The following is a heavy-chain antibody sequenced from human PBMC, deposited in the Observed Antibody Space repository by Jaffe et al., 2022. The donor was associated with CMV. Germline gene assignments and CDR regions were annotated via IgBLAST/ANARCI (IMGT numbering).Heavy chain of an antibody. CDR2: ISGSGGST. V-gene: IGHV3-23*01. CDR1: GFTFSSYA. D-gene: IGHD2-2*02. J-gene: IGHJ4*02. CDR3: AKGRLSWPDIVVVPAAISVDY. Sequence: EVQLLESGGGLVQPGGSLRLSCAASGFTFSSYAMSWVRQAPGKGLEWVSAISGSGGSTYYADSVKGRFTISRDNSKNTLYLQMNSLRAEDTAVYYCAKGRLSWPDIVVVPAAISVDYWGQGTLVTVSS.